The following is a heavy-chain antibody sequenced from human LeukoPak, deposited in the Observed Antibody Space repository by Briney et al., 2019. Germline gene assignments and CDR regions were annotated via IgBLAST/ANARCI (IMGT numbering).Heavy chain of an antibody. J-gene: IGHJ4*02. CDR3: ARDKHLPPPSY. CDR1: GYTFTSYG. Sequence: ASVKVSCKASGYTFTSYGISWVRQAPGQGLEWMGWNSAYNGNTNYAQKLQGRVTMTTDTSTSTTYMELRSLRSDDTAVYYCARDKHLPPPSYWGQGTLVTVSS. V-gene: IGHV1-18*01. CDR2: NSAYNGNT.